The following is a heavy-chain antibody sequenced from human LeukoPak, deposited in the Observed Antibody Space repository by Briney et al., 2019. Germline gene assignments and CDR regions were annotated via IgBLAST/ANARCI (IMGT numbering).Heavy chain of an antibody. J-gene: IGHJ4*02. D-gene: IGHD6-13*01. CDR3: TTPGSSWYN. CDR1: GFTFSDAW. CDR2: IKSKTDGGTT. V-gene: IGHV3-15*01. Sequence: GGSLRLSCEASGFTFSDAWRSWIRQDPGKGREWVGRIKSKTDGGTTDYAAPVKGRFTISRDDSKNTLYLQMNSLKTEDTAVYYCTTPGSSWYNWGQGTLVTVSS.